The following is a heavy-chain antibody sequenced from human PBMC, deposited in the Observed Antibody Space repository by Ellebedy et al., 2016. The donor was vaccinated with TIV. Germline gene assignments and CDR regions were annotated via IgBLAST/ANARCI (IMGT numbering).Heavy chain of an antibody. J-gene: IGHJ4*02. CDR1: GGSITNYH. CDR3: ARDKLSGVAGTKESSYFDY. CDR2: FYSSGSP. Sequence: SETLSLXXTVSGGSITNYHWTWIRQAAGKGLECIGRFYSSGSPHYCPSLRSRVTMSVDTSKNQFSLKLSSVTAADTAVYYCARDKLSGVAGTKESSYFDYWGQGALVTVSS. D-gene: IGHD6-19*01. V-gene: IGHV4-4*07.